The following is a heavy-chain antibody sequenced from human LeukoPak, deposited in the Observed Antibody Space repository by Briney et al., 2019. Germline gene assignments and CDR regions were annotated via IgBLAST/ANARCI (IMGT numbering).Heavy chain of an antibody. CDR3: ARVARSTWSAPIQH. V-gene: IGHV3-23*01. CDR2: ISGSGGNT. D-gene: IGHD6-6*01. Sequence: GGSLRLSCAASGFSFSSSAMSWVRQAPGKGLEWVSAISGSGGNTYYAGSVKGRFTIFRDNSKNMLYLQMNSLRAEDTAVYYCARVARSTWSAPIQHWGQGTLVTVSS. CDR1: GFSFSSSA. J-gene: IGHJ1*01.